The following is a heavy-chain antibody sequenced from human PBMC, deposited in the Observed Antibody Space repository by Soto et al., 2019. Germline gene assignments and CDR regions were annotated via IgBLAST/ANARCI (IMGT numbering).Heavy chain of an antibody. CDR1: GGSISSYY. J-gene: IGHJ4*02. D-gene: IGHD3-10*02. V-gene: IGHV4-59*01. CDR3: AGFTCVRGVINYFDY. Sequence: PSETLSLTCTVSGGSISSYYWSWIRQPPGKGLEWIGYIYYSGSTNYNPSLKSRVTISVDTSKNQFSLKLSSVTAADTAVYYCAGFTCVRGVINYFDYWGQGTLVTVSS. CDR2: IYYSGST.